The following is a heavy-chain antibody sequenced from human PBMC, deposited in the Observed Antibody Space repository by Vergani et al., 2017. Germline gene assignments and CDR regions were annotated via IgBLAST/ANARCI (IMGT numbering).Heavy chain of an antibody. J-gene: IGHJ4*02. CDR3: ARSSRAGSGLGY. D-gene: IGHD3-22*01. CDR2: MNPNSGNT. CDR1: GYTFTSFD. Sequence: QVQLVQSGAEVKKPGASVKVSCKASGYTFTSFDINWVRQATGQGLEWMGWMNPNSGNTGYAQKFQGRVTMTRNTSISTAYMELSSVTAADTAVYYCARSSRAGSGLGYWGQGTLVTVSS. V-gene: IGHV1-8*01.